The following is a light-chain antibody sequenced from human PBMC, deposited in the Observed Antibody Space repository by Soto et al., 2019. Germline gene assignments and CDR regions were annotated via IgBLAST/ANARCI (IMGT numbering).Light chain of an antibody. CDR3: QHYNRYSPYT. V-gene: IGKV1-5*03. CDR2: TAS. Sequence: DIPMTQFPSTLSASIGDRVTITCRASQSISTWLAWYQQKAGKVPKLLIYTASSLETGVPSRFSGSGSGTEFTLTISSLQPDDFATYYCQHYNRYSPYTFGQGTRLEIK. J-gene: IGKJ2*01. CDR1: QSISTW.